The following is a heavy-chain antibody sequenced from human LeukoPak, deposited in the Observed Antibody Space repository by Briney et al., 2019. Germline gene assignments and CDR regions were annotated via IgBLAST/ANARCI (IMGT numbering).Heavy chain of an antibody. J-gene: IGHJ6*03. D-gene: IGHD6-6*01. CDR3: ARAPRSIAARPYYYMDV. CDR1: GFTFSSYS. CDR2: ISSSSSTI. Sequence: GGSLRLSCAASGFTFSSYSMNWVRQAPGKGLEWVSYISSSSSTIYYADSVKGRFTISRDNAKNSLYLQMNSLRAEDTAVYYCARAPRSIAARPYYYMDVWGKGTTVTVSS. V-gene: IGHV3-48*01.